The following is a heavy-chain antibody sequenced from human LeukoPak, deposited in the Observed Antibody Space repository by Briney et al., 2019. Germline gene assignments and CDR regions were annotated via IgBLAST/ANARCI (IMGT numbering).Heavy chain of an antibody. CDR3: ARDRADFWSGPNDAFDI. CDR2: ISGSGGST. J-gene: IGHJ3*02. Sequence: GGSLRLSCAASGFTFSSYAMSWVRQAPGKGLEWVSAISGSGGSTYYADSVKGRFTISRDNSKNTLYLQMNSLRAEDTAVYYCARDRADFWSGPNDAFDIWGQGTMVTVSS. D-gene: IGHD3-3*01. V-gene: IGHV3-23*01. CDR1: GFTFSSYA.